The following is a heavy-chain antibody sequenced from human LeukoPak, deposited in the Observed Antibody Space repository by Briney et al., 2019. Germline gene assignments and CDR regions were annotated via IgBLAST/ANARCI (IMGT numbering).Heavy chain of an antibody. Sequence: SETLSLTCVVSGDSMSSGNYYWSWIRQPAGKGLEWIGRIYPSGNTNYNPSLKSRATISVDTSKNQFSLKLGSVTAADTAVYYCAREQHYGSGGYYYYYMDVWGKGTSVTVSS. J-gene: IGHJ6*03. D-gene: IGHD3-10*01. CDR1: GDSMSSGNYY. CDR2: IYPSGNT. V-gene: IGHV4-61*02. CDR3: AREQHYGSGGYYYYYMDV.